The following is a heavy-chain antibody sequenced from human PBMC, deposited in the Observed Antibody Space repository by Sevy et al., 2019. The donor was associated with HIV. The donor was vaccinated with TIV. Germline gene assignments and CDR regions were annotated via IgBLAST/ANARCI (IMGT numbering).Heavy chain of an antibody. CDR1: GFTFSSYG. D-gene: IGHD3-10*01. CDR2: ISNDGSNK. Sequence: GGSLRLSCAASGFTFSSYGMHWVRQAPGKGLDWVAVISNDGSNKYYADSVKGRFTISRDNSKNTLYLQMNNLRVEDTDVYYCAKGRRWRVRDGFDPWGQGTLVTVSS. CDR3: AKGRRWRVRDGFDP. V-gene: IGHV3-30*18. J-gene: IGHJ5*02.